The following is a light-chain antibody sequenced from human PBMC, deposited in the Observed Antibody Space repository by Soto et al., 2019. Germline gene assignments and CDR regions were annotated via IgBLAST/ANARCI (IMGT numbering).Light chain of an antibody. CDR1: QSVSTNY. CDR2: GAS. CDR3: QHYDNSPLT. V-gene: IGKV3-20*01. J-gene: IGKJ4*01. Sequence: EIVLTQSPGTLSLSPGERATLSCRASQSVSTNYFAWYQQKPGQAPRLLIYGASSRATGIPDRFSGSGSGTDFTITINRLAPEDFAVYYCQHYDNSPLTFGGGTKVEIK.